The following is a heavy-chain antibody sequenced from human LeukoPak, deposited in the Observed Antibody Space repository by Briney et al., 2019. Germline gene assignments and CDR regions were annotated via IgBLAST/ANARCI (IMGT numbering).Heavy chain of an antibody. Sequence: RAGGSLRLSCAASGFTFSSYWMSWVRQAPGKGLEWVANIKQDGSEEYYVDSVKGRFTISRDNAKDSLYLQMNSLRAEDTAVYYCARSPGKAYYFDYWGQGTLVTVSS. CDR3: ARSPGKAYYFDY. CDR1: GFTFSSYW. V-gene: IGHV3-7*01. J-gene: IGHJ4*02. D-gene: IGHD6-13*01. CDR2: IKQDGSEE.